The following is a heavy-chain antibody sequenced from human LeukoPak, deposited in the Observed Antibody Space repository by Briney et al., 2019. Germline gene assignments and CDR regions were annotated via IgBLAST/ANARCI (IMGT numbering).Heavy chain of an antibody. V-gene: IGHV3-23*01. Sequence: GGSLRLSCAASGFTFSSYAMSWVRQAPGKGLEWVSAISGSGGSTYYADSVKGRFTISRDNPKNTLFLQMNSLRAEDTAVYYCAKEPRENSGYYVSGWFDPWGQGTLVTVSS. D-gene: IGHD5-12*01. CDR3: AKEPRENSGYYVSGWFDP. CDR2: ISGSGGST. CDR1: GFTFSSYA. J-gene: IGHJ5*02.